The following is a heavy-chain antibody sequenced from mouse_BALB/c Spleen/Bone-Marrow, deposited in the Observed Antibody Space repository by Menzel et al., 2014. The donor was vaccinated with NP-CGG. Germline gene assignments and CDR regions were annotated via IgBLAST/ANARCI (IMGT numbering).Heavy chain of an antibody. V-gene: IGHV1-9*01. Sequence: QVQLQHSGAELMKPGASVKISCKATGYTFSSYWIEWVKQRPGHGLEWIGEILPGSGSTNYNEKFKGKATLTADTSSNTAYMQLSSLTSEDSAVYYCAREDIATVVEMDYWGQGTSVTVSS. CDR3: AREDIATVVEMDY. CDR2: ILPGSGST. J-gene: IGHJ4*01. D-gene: IGHD1-1*01. CDR1: GYTFSSYW.